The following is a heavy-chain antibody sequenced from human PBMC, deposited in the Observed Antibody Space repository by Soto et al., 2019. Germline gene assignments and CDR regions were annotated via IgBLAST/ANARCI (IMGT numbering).Heavy chain of an antibody. J-gene: IGHJ6*02. CDR3: TTERGRRVLRYFDWLGDRYYYGMDV. V-gene: IGHV3-15*07. CDR2: IKSKTDGGTT. Sequence: GGSLRLSCAASGFTFSNAWMNWVRQAPGKGLEWVGRIKSKTDGGTTDYAAPVKGRFTISRDDSKNTLYLQMNSLKTGDTAVYYCTTERGRRVLRYFDWLGDRYYYGMDVWGQGTTVTVSS. D-gene: IGHD3-9*01. CDR1: GFTFSNAW.